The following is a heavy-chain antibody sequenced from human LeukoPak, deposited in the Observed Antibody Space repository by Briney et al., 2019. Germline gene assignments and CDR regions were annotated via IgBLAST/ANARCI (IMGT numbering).Heavy chain of an antibody. V-gene: IGHV3-33*01. Sequence: GGSLRLSCAASGFTFSSYGMHWVRQAPGKGLEWVAVIWYDGSNKYYADSVKGRFTISRDNSKNTLYLQMNSLRAEDTAVCYCARDLGLGYYGSGSYYNEFDYWGQGTLVTVSS. CDR2: IWYDGSNK. CDR3: ARDLGLGYYGSGSYYNEFDY. J-gene: IGHJ4*02. D-gene: IGHD3-10*01. CDR1: GFTFSSYG.